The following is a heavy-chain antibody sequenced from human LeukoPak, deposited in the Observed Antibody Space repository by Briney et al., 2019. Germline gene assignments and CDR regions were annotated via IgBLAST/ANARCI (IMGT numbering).Heavy chain of an antibody. J-gene: IGHJ4*02. CDR2: IYHSGST. CDR1: GYSITSGYY. V-gene: IGHV4-38-2*01. CDR3: ARLYLRDHCSSTSCYGLYFDY. Sequence: PSETLSLTCAVSGYSITSGYYWGWIRQPPGKGLEWIGSIYHSGSTYYNPSLKTRVTISVDTSKNQFSLELSSVTAADTAVYYCARLYLRDHCSSTSCYGLYFDYWGQGTLVTVSS. D-gene: IGHD2-2*01.